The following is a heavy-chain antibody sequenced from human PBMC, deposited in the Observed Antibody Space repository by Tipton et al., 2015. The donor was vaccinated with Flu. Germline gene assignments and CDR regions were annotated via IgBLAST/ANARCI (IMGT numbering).Heavy chain of an antibody. CDR3: ARIQGGYYGSESYDT. Sequence: TLSLTCSVSGGSISSYYWSWIRQPPGKGLEWIGYVFYTGSTDYNPSLKSRVTISVDTSKNQFSLELISVTAADTAVYYWARIQGGYYGSESYDTWGQGMLVTVSS. J-gene: IGHJ5*02. V-gene: IGHV4-59*01. D-gene: IGHD3-10*01. CDR2: VFYTGST. CDR1: GGSISSYY.